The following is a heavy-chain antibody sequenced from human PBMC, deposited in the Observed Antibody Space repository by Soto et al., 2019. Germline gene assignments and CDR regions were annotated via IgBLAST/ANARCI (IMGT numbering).Heavy chain of an antibody. CDR1: GYTFTSYG. J-gene: IGHJ4*02. Sequence: ASVKVSCKASGYTFTSYGISWVRQAPGQGLEWMGWISAYNGNTNYAQKLQGRVTMTTDTSTSTAYMELRSLRSDDTAVYYCARDQTRGGSCYSFCYFDYWGQGTLVTVSS. V-gene: IGHV1-18*01. D-gene: IGHD2-15*01. CDR3: ARDQTRGGSCYSFCYFDY. CDR2: ISAYNGNT.